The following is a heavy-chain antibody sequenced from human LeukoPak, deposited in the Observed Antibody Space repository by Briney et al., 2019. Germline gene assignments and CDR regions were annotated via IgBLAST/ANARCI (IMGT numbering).Heavy chain of an antibody. J-gene: IGHJ3*02. CDR1: GYTFTSYD. V-gene: IGHV1-8*01. CDR3: ARSRLDMDAFDI. CDR2: MNPNSGNT. Sequence: GASVKVSCKASGYTFTSYDINWVRQATGQGLEWMGWMNPNSGNTGYAQKFQGRVTITRDTSASTAYMELSSLRSEDTAVYYCARSRLDMDAFDIWGQGTMVTVSS. D-gene: IGHD6-6*01.